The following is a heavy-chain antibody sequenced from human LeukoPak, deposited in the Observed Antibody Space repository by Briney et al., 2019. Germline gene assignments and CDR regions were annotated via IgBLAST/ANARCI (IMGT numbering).Heavy chain of an antibody. CDR3: AIMTPSPMGAFDI. CDR2: IIPIFGTA. CDR1: GGTFSSYA. J-gene: IGHJ3*02. Sequence: ASVKVSCKASGGTFSSYAISWVRQAPGQGLEWMGGIIPIFGTANYAQKFQGRVTITADKSTSTAYMELSSLRSEDTAVYYCAIMTPSPMGAFDIWGQGTMVTVSS. D-gene: IGHD3-16*01. V-gene: IGHV1-69*06.